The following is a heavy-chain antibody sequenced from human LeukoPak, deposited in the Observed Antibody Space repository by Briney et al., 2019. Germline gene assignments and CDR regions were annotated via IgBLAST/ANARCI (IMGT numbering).Heavy chain of an antibody. CDR3: ARRGYDILTGYPYFDY. CDR2: ISSSSSYI. CDR1: GFTFNGCG. V-gene: IGHV3-21*01. D-gene: IGHD3-9*01. Sequence: GRSLRLSCAASGFTFNGCGMHWVRHAPGKGLEWVSSISSSSSYIYYADSVKGRFTISRDNAKNSLYLQMNSLRAEDTAVYYCARRGYDILTGYPYFDYWGQGTLVTVSS. J-gene: IGHJ4*02.